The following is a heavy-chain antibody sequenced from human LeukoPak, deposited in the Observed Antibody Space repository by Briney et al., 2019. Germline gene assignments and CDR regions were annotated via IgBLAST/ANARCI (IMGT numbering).Heavy chain of an antibody. Sequence: SETLSLTYTVSGGSISSSSYYWGWIRQPPGKGLEWIGSIYYSGSTYYNPSLKSRVTISVDTSKNQFSLKLSSVTAADTAVYYCARRRLAYSSPGFFDDWGQGTLVTVSS. CDR1: GGSISSSSYY. CDR2: IYYSGST. CDR3: ARRRLAYSSPGFFDD. D-gene: IGHD6-19*01. V-gene: IGHV4-39*01. J-gene: IGHJ4*02.